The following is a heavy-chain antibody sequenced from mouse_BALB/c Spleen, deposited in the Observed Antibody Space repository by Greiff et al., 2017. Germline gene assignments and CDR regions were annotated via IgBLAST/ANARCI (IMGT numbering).Heavy chain of an antibody. D-gene: IGHD2-2*01. J-gene: IGHJ3*01. CDR3: AREGGYGYDAAY. CDR2: ISSGSSTI. Sequence: DVKLVESGGGLVQPGGSRKLSCAASGFTFSSFGMHWVRQAPEKGLEWVAYISSGSSTIYYADTVKGRFTISRDNPKNTLFLQMTSLRSEDTAMYYCAREGGYGYDAAYWGQGTLVTVSA. V-gene: IGHV5-17*02. CDR1: GFTFSSFG.